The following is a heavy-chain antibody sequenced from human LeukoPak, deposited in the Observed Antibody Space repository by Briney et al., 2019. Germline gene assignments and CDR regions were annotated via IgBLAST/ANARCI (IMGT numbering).Heavy chain of an antibody. Sequence: SETLSLTCTVSGGSLSGHYWSWIRQPPGKRLEWIGYVSYTGRTKYNPSLQSRVTISIDTSKSQFSLKLTSVTSADTAVYYCAKDRSCTNNICHGDFDYWGQGTLVTVSS. D-gene: IGHD2-8*01. V-gene: IGHV4-59*11. CDR3: AKDRSCTNNICHGDFDY. CDR2: VSYTGRT. CDR1: GGSLSGHY. J-gene: IGHJ4*02.